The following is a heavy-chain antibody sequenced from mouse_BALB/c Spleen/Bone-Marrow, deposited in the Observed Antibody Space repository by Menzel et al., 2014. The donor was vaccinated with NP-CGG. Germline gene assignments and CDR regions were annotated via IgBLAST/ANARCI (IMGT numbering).Heavy chain of an antibody. CDR2: IYPYNGGT. CDR1: GYTFTDYN. D-gene: IGHD2-3*01. CDR3: ARRGGYDGYYGLAY. Sequence: VQLQQPGPELVKPGASVKISCKASGYTFTDYNMHWVKQSHGKSLEWIGYIYPYNGGTGYNQKFKSKATLTVDNSSSTAYMELRSLTSEDSAVYYCARRGGYDGYYGLAYWGQGTLVTVSA. V-gene: IGHV1S29*02. J-gene: IGHJ3*01.